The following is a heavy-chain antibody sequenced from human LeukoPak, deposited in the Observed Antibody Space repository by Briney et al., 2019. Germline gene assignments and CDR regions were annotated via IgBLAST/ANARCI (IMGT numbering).Heavy chain of an antibody. V-gene: IGHV4-38-2*02. CDR1: GYSISSGYY. Sequence: SETLSLTCTVSGYSISSGYYWGWIRQPPGKGLGWIGSIYHSGSTYYNPSLKSRVTISVDTSKNQFSLKLSSVTAADTAVYYCARDTRIVGARGGDFDPWGQGTLVTVSS. D-gene: IGHD1-26*01. CDR3: ARDTRIVGARGGDFDP. J-gene: IGHJ5*02. CDR2: IYHSGST.